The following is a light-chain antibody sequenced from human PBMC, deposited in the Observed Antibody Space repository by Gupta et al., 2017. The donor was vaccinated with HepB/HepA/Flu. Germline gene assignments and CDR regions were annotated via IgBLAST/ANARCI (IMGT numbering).Light chain of an antibody. CDR3: QQRYSTPNT. V-gene: IGKV1-39*01. CDR1: QSISSY. CDR2: AAS. Sequence: DIQMTQSPSSLSASVGDRVTITCRASQSISSYLNWYQQKPGKAPKLLIYAASSLQSGVPSRFSGSGSGTDFTLTISRRQPEDFATYYCQQRYSTPNTFGQGTKLEIK. J-gene: IGKJ2*01.